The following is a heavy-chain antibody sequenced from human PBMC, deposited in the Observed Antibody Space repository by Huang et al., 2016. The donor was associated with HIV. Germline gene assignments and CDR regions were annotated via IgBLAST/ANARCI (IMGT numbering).Heavy chain of an antibody. CDR1: GGSFRGYY. D-gene: IGHD4-17*01. J-gene: IGHJ4*02. CDR3: ARGLHYGGNSGY. V-gene: IGHV4-34*01. CDR2: INHSGST. Sequence: QVQLQQWGAGLLKPSETLSLTCAVYGGSFRGYYCSWIRQPPGKGLEWIGEINHSGSTNYIPSLKSRVTISVDTSKNQFSLKLNSVTAADTAVYYCARGLHYGGNSGYWGQGTLVTVSS.